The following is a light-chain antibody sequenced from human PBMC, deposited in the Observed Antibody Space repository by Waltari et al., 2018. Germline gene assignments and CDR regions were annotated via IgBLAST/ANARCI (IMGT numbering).Light chain of an antibody. J-gene: IGKJ1*01. CDR3: QQYNDWPPWT. V-gene: IGKV3-15*01. CDR1: QHLNMY. Sequence: EIVLTQSPATLSLPPGETATLSCRANQHLNMYLAWYKQKPGQPPRLLFDGASTRESGVPARFSGSGSETDFTLTNRSLQSEDFAVYYCQQYNDWPPWTFGQGTKVEV. CDR2: GAS.